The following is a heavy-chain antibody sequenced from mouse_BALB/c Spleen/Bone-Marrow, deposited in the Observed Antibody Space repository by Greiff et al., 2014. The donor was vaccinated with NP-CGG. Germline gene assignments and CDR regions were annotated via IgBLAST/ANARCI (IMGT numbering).Heavy chain of an antibody. CDR3: NADTRAMDY. V-gene: IGHV14-4*02. J-gene: IGHJ4*01. CDR1: GFNIKDFY. Sequence: EVQLQHSGAELVRSGASVKLSCTGSGFNIKDFYMHWVKQRPEQGLEWIGWIDPENGDTEYAPKFQGKATLTADTSSNTAYLQLNSLTSEDTAVYYCNADTRAMDYWGQGTSVTVSS. CDR2: IDPENGDT.